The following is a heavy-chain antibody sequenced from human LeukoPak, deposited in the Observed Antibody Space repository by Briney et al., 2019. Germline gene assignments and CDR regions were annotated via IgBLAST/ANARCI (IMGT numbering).Heavy chain of an antibody. CDR3: VRGEYSSVWSDFEY. D-gene: IGHD6-19*01. V-gene: IGHV3-30-3*01. Sequence: PGGSLRLSCAASEFTFSSYAMHWVRQAPGKGLEWVAVISYDGGTEYYADSVKGRFTISRDISKNTLYLQMNSLRPEDTATYYCVRGEYSSVWSDFEYWGRGTLVTVSS. CDR2: ISYDGGTE. J-gene: IGHJ4*02. CDR1: EFTFSSYA.